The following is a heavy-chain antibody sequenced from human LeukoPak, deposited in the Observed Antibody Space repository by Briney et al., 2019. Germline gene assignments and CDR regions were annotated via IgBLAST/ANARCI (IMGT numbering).Heavy chain of an antibody. D-gene: IGHD4-11*01. V-gene: IGHV4-59*01. CDR2: IYYSGST. Sequence: PSETLSLTCTVSRGPITSYYWSWIRQPPGKGLEWIGYIYYSGSTNYNPSLKSRVTISVDTSKNQFSLKLSSVTAADTAVYYCAREGPYRHFDYWGQGTLVTVSS. J-gene: IGHJ4*02. CDR1: RGPITSYY. CDR3: AREGPYRHFDY.